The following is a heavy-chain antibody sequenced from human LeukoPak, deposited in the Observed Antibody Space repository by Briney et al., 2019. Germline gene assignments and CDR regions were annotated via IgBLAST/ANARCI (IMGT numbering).Heavy chain of an antibody. CDR2: IRHDSTNK. D-gene: IGHD2-2*02. CDR3: TKDPGYCSSGSCYTFDH. J-gene: IGHJ5*02. CDR1: GFAFSKYG. Sequence: GGSLRLSCAASGFAFSKYGLHWVRQTLGKGLEWVAFIRHDSTNKYYADSVRGRFTISRDNFKNMLYLQMSTLAAADTALYYCTKDPGYCSSGSCYTFDHWGQGTLVTVSS. V-gene: IGHV3-30*02.